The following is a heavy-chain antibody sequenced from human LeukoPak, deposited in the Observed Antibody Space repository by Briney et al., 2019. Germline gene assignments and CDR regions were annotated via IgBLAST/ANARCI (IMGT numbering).Heavy chain of an antibody. V-gene: IGHV3-21*01. D-gene: IGHD2-15*01. J-gene: IGHJ5*01. Sequence: PGGSLRLSWAASGFTFSSYSMNWVRQAPGKGLEWVSSISSSSSYIYYADSVKGRFTISRDNAKNSLYLQMNSLRAEDTAVYYCARLYRVAATFDSWGQGTLVTVSS. CDR3: ARLYRVAATFDS. CDR2: ISSSSSYI. CDR1: GFTFSSYS.